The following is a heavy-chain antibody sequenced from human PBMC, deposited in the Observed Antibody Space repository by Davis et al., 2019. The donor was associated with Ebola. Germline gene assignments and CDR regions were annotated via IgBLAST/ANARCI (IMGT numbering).Heavy chain of an antibody. J-gene: IGHJ6*02. Sequence: SETLSLTCAVYGGSFSGYYWGWIRQPPGKGLEWIGSIYYSGSTYYNPSLKSRVTISVDTSKNQFSLKLSSVTAADTAVYYCARTRLYCSGGSCYDYYGMDVWGQGTTVTVSS. CDR3: ARTRLYCSGGSCYDYYGMDV. V-gene: IGHV4-34*01. D-gene: IGHD2-15*01. CDR1: GGSFSGYY. CDR2: IYYSGST.